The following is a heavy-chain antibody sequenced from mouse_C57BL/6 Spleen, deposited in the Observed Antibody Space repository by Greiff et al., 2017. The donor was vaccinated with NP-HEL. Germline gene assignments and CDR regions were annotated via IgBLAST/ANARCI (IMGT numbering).Heavy chain of an antibody. Sequence: QVQLQQPGAELVKPGASVKLSCKASGYTFTSYWMHWVKQRPGQGLEWIGMIHPNSGSTNYNEKFKSKATLTVDNSSSAAYMQLSSLTSEDSAVYYCASHYYGSSYPCAYWGQGTLVTVSA. CDR1: GYTFTSYW. J-gene: IGHJ3*01. CDR2: IHPNSGST. CDR3: ASHYYGSSYPCAY. D-gene: IGHD1-1*01. V-gene: IGHV1-64*01.